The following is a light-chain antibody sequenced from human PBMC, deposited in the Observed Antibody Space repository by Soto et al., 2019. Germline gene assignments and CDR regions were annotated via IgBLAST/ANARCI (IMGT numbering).Light chain of an antibody. CDR3: QQYNKGPLS. CDR2: GAS. CDR1: QSFTSN. Sequence: EIVMTQSPATLSVSPGESATLSCRASQSFTSNLAWYQQKPGQAPRLLIYGASTRATGVPARFSGSGSGREFTLTISSLQSEDFAVYFCQQYNKGPLSFGPGTRWISN. V-gene: IGKV3-15*01. J-gene: IGKJ3*01.